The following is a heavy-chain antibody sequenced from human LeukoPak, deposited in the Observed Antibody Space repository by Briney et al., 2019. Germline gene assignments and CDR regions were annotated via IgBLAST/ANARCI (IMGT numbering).Heavy chain of an antibody. Sequence: PGGSLRLSCAASGFTFSSYGMHWVRQAPGKGLEGVAVIWYDGSNKYYADSVKGRFTISRDNSKNTLYLQMNSLRAEDTAVYYCARGPRGYYFDYWGQGTLVTVSS. J-gene: IGHJ4*02. D-gene: IGHD3-10*01. CDR2: IWYDGSNK. V-gene: IGHV3-33*01. CDR1: GFTFSSYG. CDR3: ARGPRGYYFDY.